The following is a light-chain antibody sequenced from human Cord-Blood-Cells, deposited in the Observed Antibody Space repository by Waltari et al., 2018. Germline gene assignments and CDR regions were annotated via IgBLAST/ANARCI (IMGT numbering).Light chain of an antibody. CDR1: QSISSY. V-gene: IGKV1-39*01. J-gene: IGKJ1*01. CDR2: AAS. Sequence: DIQMTQSPSSLSASVGDRVTITCRASQSISSYLNWYQQKPGKAPKLLIYAASSLQSGVPSRFSGSGSGTDFTLTISSLQPEDFATYYCQQSYSTPRGTFGQGTRWKSN. CDR3: QQSYSTPRGT.